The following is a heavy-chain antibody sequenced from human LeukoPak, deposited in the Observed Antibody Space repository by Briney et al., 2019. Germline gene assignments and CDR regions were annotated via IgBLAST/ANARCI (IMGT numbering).Heavy chain of an antibody. Sequence: GGSLRLSCAASGFTFSSYAMSWVRQAPGKGLEWVSAISGSGGSTYYADSVEGRFTISRDNSKNSLYLQMNSLRAEDTAVYYCAKGGYCMYTSGCSHPHWFDPWGQGTLVTVSS. J-gene: IGHJ5*02. CDR2: ISGSGGST. CDR3: AKGGYCMYTSGCSHPHWFDP. CDR1: GFTFSSYA. V-gene: IGHV3-23*01. D-gene: IGHD6-19*01.